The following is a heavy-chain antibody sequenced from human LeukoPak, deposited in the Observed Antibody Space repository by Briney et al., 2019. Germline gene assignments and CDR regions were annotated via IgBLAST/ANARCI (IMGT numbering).Heavy chain of an antibody. CDR2: ISSSGTTI. CDR1: GFTFSAYA. CDR3: ARVRGGSTWYGGGFDY. D-gene: IGHD6-13*01. J-gene: IGHJ4*02. Sequence: GGSLRLSCEASGFTFSAYAMTWVRQAPGKGLEWVSYISSSGTTIYYADSMKGRFTISRDNAKNSLYLQMNSLRAEDTAVYFCARVRGGSTWYGGGFDYWGQGTLVTVSS. V-gene: IGHV3-48*03.